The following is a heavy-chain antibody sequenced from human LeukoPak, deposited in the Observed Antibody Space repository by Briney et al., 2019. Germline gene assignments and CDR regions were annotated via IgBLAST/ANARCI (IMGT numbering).Heavy chain of an antibody. D-gene: IGHD3-22*01. CDR3: ARDFIHRSGEANY. J-gene: IGHJ4*02. V-gene: IGHV3-11*05. Sequence: GGSLRLSCVASGFTFSDYYMSWIRQAPGKGLEWISYISSSSSSTNYADSVKGRFTISRDNPKNSLYLLMNSLRAEDTAMYYCARDFIHRSGEANYWGQGTLVTVSP. CDR2: ISSSSSST. CDR1: GFTFSDYY.